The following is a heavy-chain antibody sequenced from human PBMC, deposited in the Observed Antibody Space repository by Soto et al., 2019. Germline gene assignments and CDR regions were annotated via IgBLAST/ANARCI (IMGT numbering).Heavy chain of an antibody. V-gene: IGHV3-30-3*01. CDR1: GFTFSSYA. Sequence: QVQLVESGGGVVQPGRSLRLSCAASGFTFSSYAMHWVRQAPGKGLEWVAVISYDGSNKYYADSVKGRFTISRDNSTXXLDLQMNSLRAEDTAVYYWARPLWRDDYNWGYFDLWGRGTLVTVSS. CDR2: ISYDGSNK. J-gene: IGHJ2*01. CDR3: ARPLWRDDYNWGYFDL. D-gene: IGHD4-4*01.